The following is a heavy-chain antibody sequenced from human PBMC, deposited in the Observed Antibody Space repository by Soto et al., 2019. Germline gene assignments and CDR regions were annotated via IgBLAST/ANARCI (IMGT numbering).Heavy chain of an antibody. V-gene: IGHV1-2*02. Sequence: ASVKVSCKASGYTFTGYYMHWVRQAPGQGLEWMGWINPNSGGTNYAQKFQGRVTMTRDTSISTAYMELSRLRSDDTAVYYCARDRGNNWKYGYYYYGMDVWGQGTTVTVSS. J-gene: IGHJ6*02. D-gene: IGHD1-7*01. CDR2: INPNSGGT. CDR1: GYTFTGYY. CDR3: ARDRGNNWKYGYYYYGMDV.